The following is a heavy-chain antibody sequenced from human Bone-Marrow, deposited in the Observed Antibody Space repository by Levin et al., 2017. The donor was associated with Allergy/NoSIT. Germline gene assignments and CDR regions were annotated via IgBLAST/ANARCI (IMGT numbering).Heavy chain of an antibody. CDR1: GFTFSSYA. J-gene: IGHJ4*02. Sequence: PGGSLRLSCAASGFTFSSYAMHWVRQAPGKGLEWVAVISYDGSNKYYADSVKGRFTISRDNSKNTLYLQMNSLRAEDTAVYYCARRDSSGYYYLRKRYYFDYWGQGTLVTVSS. CDR3: ARRDSSGYYYLRKRYYFDY. CDR2: ISYDGSNK. D-gene: IGHD3-22*01. V-gene: IGHV3-30-3*01.